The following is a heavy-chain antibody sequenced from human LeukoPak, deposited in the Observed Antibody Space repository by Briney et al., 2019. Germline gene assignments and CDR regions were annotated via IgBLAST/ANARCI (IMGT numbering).Heavy chain of an antibody. CDR3: ARGAYYYDSSGYLTHFDY. D-gene: IGHD3-22*01. Sequence: PSETLSLTCTVSGGSISSYYWSWIRQPPGKGLEWIGEINHSGSTNYNPSLKSRVTISVDTSKNQFSLKLSSVTAADTAVYYCARGAYYYDSSGYLTHFDYWGQGTLVTVSS. CDR2: INHSGST. V-gene: IGHV4-34*01. CDR1: GGSISSYY. J-gene: IGHJ4*02.